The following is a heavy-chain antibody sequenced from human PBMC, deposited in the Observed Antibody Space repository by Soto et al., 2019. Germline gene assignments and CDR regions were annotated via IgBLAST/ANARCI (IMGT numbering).Heavy chain of an antibody. V-gene: IGHV3-23*01. CDR2: ISGHGSSP. Sequence: GGSLRLSCAASGFNFVTNIMNWVRQAPGKGLEWVSGISGHGSSPYYLDSVEGRFTISRDNSQSILYLQMDRLIADDTAMYHCAKGIGYDSISGFQPWG. CDR3: AKGIGYDSISGFQP. J-gene: IGHJ5*02. CDR1: GFNFVTNI. D-gene: IGHD5-12*01.